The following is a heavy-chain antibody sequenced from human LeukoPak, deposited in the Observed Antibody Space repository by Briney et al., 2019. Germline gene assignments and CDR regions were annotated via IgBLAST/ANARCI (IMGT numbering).Heavy chain of an antibody. CDR3: ASLRGYCSSTSCYNY. CDR1: GFTVSSNY. J-gene: IGHJ4*02. CDR2: IYSGGRT. D-gene: IGHD2-2*02. V-gene: IGHV3-53*01. Sequence: GGSLRLSCAASGFTVSSNYMSWVRQAPGKGLEWVSVIYSGGRTYYADSVKGRFTISRDNSKNTLYLQMNSLRAEDTAVYYCASLRGYCSSTSCYNYWGQGTLVTVSS.